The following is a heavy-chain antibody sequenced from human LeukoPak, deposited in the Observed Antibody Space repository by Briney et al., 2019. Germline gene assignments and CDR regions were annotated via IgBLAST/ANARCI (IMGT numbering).Heavy chain of an antibody. CDR2: INPSGGGT. V-gene: IGHV1-46*01. D-gene: IGHD2-2*02. CDR3: AQRGGSSIGDCSSTSCYINY. J-gene: IGHJ4*02. Sequence: GASVKVSCKASGYSLTTYYMHWVRQAPGQGLEWMAIINPSGGGTKYAQKFQGRVTMTRDTPTNTVYMELSSLRTEDTAVYYCAQRGGSSIGDCSSTSCYINYWGQGTLVTVSS. CDR1: GYSLTTYY.